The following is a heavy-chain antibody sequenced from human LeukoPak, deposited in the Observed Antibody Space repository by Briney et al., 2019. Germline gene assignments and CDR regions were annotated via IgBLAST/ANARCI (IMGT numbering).Heavy chain of an antibody. V-gene: IGHV3-74*01. CDR2: INEDGSIT. Sequence: GGSLRLSCAASGFTFSIYAMTWVRQVPGEGLVWVSRINEDGSITNYADSVKGRFSISRDNAKNTLYLQMNSLRAEDTAVYYCGRDLGGRSGYWGQGTLVTVSS. D-gene: IGHD1-26*01. CDR3: GRDLGGRSGY. CDR1: GFTFSIYA. J-gene: IGHJ4*02.